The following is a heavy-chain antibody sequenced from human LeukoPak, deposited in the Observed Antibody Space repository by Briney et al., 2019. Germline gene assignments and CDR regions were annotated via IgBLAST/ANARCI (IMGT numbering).Heavy chain of an antibody. D-gene: IGHD6-19*01. CDR3: ASRRGGSSGWYEVFDY. J-gene: IGHJ4*02. V-gene: IGHV3-7*01. CDR1: GFTFSNYW. Sequence: PGGSLRLSCAASGFTFSNYWMSWVRQAPGKGLEWVANINRDGSEKYFVDSVKGRFAITRDNAKSSVFLQLNSLRAEDTAVYYCASRRGGSSGWYEVFDYWGQGTLVTVSS. CDR2: INRDGSEK.